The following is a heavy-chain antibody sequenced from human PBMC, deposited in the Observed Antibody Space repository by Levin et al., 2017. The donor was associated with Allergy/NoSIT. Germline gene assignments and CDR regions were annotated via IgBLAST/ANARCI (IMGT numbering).Heavy chain of an antibody. CDR1: GFSFSTYW. V-gene: IGHV3-7*01. J-gene: IGHJ4*02. CDR3: ARINVVLLVYASPTYFFDS. CDR2: IKQDGSEK. Sequence: SGGSLRLSCVASGFSFSTYWMSWVRQAPGKGLEWVANIKQDGSEKYYVDSVKGRFTISRDNPKNSLSLQMNSLRAEDTAVYYCARINVVLLVYASPTYFFDSWGQGTLVTVSS. D-gene: IGHD3-16*01.